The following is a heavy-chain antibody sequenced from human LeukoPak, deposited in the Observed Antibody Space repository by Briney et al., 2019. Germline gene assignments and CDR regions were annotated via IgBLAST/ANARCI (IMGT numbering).Heavy chain of an antibody. CDR1: GASISSYS. CDR2: IYYSGST. D-gene: IGHD6-13*01. CDR3: ARGREQLVGWFDY. J-gene: IGHJ4*02. Sequence: SETLSLTCTVSGASISSYSCSWIRQAPGKGLEWIGYIYYSGSTYYNPSLKSRVTISVDTSKNQFSLKLSSVTAADTAVYYCARGREQLVGWFDYWGQGTLVTVSS. V-gene: IGHV4-59*06.